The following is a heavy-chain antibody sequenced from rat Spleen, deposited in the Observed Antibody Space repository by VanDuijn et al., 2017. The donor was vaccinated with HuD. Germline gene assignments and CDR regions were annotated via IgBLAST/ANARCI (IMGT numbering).Heavy chain of an antibody. D-gene: IGHD4-3*01. J-gene: IGHJ2*01. CDR3: TRSGRD. V-gene: IGHV2S63*01. Sequence: VQLKESGPGLVQPSQTLSLTCTVSGFSVSDYSVHWIRQPPGKGLEWMGVLWRGGSTTYNSTLKSRMGISRDTSKSQVFLKLNSLQTEDTAIYYCTRSGRDWGQGVMVTVSS. CDR2: LWRGGST. CDR1: GFSVSDYS.